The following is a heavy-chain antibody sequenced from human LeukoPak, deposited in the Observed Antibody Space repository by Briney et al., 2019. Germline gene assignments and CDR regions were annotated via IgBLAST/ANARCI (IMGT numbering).Heavy chain of an antibody. D-gene: IGHD1-26*01. CDR1: GGSISSSSYY. J-gene: IGHJ4*02. V-gene: IGHV4-39*07. CDR3: AARPLWGELLNY. CDR2: IYYSGST. Sequence: SETLSLTCTVSGGSISSSSYYWGWIRQPPGKGLEWIGSIYYSGSTYYNPSLKSRVTISVDTFKNQFSPKLSSVTAADTAVYYCAARPLWGELLNYWGQGTLVTVSS.